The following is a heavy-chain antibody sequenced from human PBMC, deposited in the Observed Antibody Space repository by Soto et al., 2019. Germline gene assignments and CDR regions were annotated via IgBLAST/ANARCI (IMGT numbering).Heavy chain of an antibody. V-gene: IGHV3-9*01. CDR1: GFTFDDYA. CDR3: AKAGKPSSGWYLNV. Sequence: EVQLVESGGGLVQPGRSLRLSCAASGFTFDDYAMHWVRQAPGKGLEWVSGISWNSGSIGYADSVKGRFTISRDNAKNSLYLQMNSLRAEDTALYYCAKAGKPSSGWYLNVWGKGTTVTVYS. J-gene: IGHJ6*04. D-gene: IGHD6-19*01. CDR2: ISWNSGSI.